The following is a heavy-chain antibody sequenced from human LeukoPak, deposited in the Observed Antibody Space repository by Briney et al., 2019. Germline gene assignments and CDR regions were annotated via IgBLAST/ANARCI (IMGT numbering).Heavy chain of an antibody. CDR2: VSSDGSIK. V-gene: IGHV3-30*03. CDR1: GFTFSSSG. D-gene: IGHD6-13*01. Sequence: GGALRLSCVASGFTFSSSGIHWGRQAPAKGLEWEAVVSSDGSIKYNADSVKGRFTISRDNSKNTVYLQMNSLGAEDTAFYYCARGYSSSWLGYFDYWGQGTLVTVSS. CDR3: ARGYSSSWLGYFDY. J-gene: IGHJ4*02.